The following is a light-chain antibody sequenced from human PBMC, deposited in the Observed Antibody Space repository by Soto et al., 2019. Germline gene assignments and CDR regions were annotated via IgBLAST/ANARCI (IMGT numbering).Light chain of an antibody. J-gene: IGKJ1*01. CDR1: QSVSSNY. CDR2: GAS. V-gene: IGKV3-20*01. Sequence: EIVLTQSPGTLNLSPGERATLSCRASQSVSSNYLAWYQQKPGQAPRLLIYGASSRATGIPDRFSGSGSGTDFTLTISRLEPEDFAAYYCQQYGSSPATFGQGTKVDIK. CDR3: QQYGSSPAT.